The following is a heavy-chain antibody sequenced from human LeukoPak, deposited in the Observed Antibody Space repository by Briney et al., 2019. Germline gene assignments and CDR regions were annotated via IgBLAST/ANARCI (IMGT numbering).Heavy chain of an antibody. Sequence: SQTLSLTCTVSGGSISSGSYYWSWIRQPAGKGLEWIGSIYYSGSTYYNPSLKSRVIISVDTSKNQFSLKLSSVTAADTAVYYCARVNIVATEIDYWGQGTLVTVSS. CDR1: GGSISSGSYY. CDR2: IYYSGST. CDR3: ARVNIVATEIDY. J-gene: IGHJ4*02. D-gene: IGHD5-12*01. V-gene: IGHV4-39*07.